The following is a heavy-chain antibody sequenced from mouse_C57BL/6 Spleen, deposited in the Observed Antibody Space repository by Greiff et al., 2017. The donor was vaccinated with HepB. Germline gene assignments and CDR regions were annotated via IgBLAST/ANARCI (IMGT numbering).Heavy chain of an antibody. CDR1: GFTFSSYA. D-gene: IGHD2-5*01. Sequence: EVQGVESGGGLVKPGGSLKLSCAASGFTFSSYAMSWVRQTPEKRLEWVATISDGGSYTYYPDNVKGRFTISRDNAKNNLYLQMSHLKSEDTAMYYCARDRNYGFDYWGQGTTLTVSS. CDR3: ARDRNYGFDY. CDR2: ISDGGSYT. V-gene: IGHV5-4*01. J-gene: IGHJ2*01.